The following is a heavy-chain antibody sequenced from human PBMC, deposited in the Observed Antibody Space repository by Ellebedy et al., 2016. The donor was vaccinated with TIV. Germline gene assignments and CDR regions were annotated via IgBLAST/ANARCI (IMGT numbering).Heavy chain of an antibody. CDR1: GFTFGRYW. D-gene: IGHD4-11*01. Sequence: GESLKISXVASGFTFGRYWMHWVRQAPGNKLVWVSRLKSDGSGPTYADSVKGRFTTSRDNARHTLYLQMNSLRGEDTAVYFCARDRGDYSISGPWGQGTLVTVSS. J-gene: IGHJ5*02. V-gene: IGHV3-74*01. CDR3: ARDRGDYSISGP. CDR2: LKSDGSGP.